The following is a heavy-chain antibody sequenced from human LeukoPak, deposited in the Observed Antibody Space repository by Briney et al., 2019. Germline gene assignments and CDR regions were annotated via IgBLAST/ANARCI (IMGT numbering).Heavy chain of an antibody. CDR2: IRTRGSTI. J-gene: IGHJ6*02. Sequence: PGRTLTLSCPASGFTFSDHYMNCIRQPPGKALHSLSSIRTRGSTISYADSFKARFTISRDNANHSLYLQINRLRPEDTAVYYCARDRTSRYGIDVWGQGTTVTVSS. CDR1: GFTFSDHY. CDR3: ARDRTSRYGIDV. V-gene: IGHV3-11*01.